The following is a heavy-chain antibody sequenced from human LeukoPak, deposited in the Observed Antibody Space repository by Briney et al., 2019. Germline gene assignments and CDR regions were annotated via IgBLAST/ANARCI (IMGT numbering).Heavy chain of an antibody. J-gene: IGHJ4*02. Sequence: GGSLRLSCAASGSTFSSYWMSWVRQAPGKGLEWVANMNQDGSEKYYVDSVKGRFTISRDNAENSLYLQMNSLRAEDTAVYYCARDDSGPDYWGQGTLVTVSS. D-gene: IGHD6-19*01. CDR1: GSTFSSYW. V-gene: IGHV3-7*01. CDR2: MNQDGSEK. CDR3: ARDDSGPDY.